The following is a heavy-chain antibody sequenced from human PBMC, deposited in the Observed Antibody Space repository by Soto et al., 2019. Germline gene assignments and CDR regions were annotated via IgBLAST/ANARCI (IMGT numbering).Heavy chain of an antibody. Sequence: QITLKESGPTLVKPTQTLTLTCACSGFSLSTRGVGVGWIRQPPGKALEWLALIYWYDDKRYSPSLESRLTITKDTSKNQVVLTRTDVDPGDTATYYCAHRRIGLEGSMRYFDYWGQGTLVTVSS. CDR2: IYWYDDK. CDR1: GFSLSTRGVG. V-gene: IGHV2-5*01. CDR3: AHRRIGLEGSMRYFDY. J-gene: IGHJ4*02. D-gene: IGHD3-22*01.